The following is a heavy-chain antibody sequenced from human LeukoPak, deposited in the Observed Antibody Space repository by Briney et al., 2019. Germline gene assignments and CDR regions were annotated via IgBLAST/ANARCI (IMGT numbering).Heavy chain of an antibody. D-gene: IGHD2-15*01. Sequence: GGSLRLSCAASGFSFSSYWMSWVRQAPGKGLEWEANIKQDGSENYYVDSVKGRFTISRDNAKNSLYLQMNSLRAEDTAVYYCASTLSLDNWGQGTLVTVSS. CDR1: GFSFSSYW. V-gene: IGHV3-7*01. J-gene: IGHJ4*02. CDR3: ASTLSLDN. CDR2: IKQDGSEN.